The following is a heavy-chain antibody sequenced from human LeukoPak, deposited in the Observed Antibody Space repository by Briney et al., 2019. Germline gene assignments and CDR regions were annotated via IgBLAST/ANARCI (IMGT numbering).Heavy chain of an antibody. CDR3: ARAVAGLYFDY. D-gene: IGHD6-19*01. CDR2: LYSDGKT. V-gene: IGHV3-53*01. J-gene: IGHJ4*02. CDR1: GFIVSRND. Sequence: PGGSLRLSCAFSGFIVSRNDMTWVRQAPGKGLEWVSLLYSDGKTFYADSVKGRFTISRDNSKNTLNLQMNSLRADDTAVYYCARAVAGLYFDYWGQGTLVTVSS.